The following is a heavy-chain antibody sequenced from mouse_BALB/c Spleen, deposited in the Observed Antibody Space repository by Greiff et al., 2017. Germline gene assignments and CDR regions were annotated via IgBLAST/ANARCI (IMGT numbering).Heavy chain of an antibody. J-gene: IGHJ4*01. CDR3: ARHSWGYYAMDY. Sequence: EVQGVESGGGLVKPGGSLKLSCAASGFAFSSYDMSWVRQTPEKRLEWVAYISSGGGSTYYPDTVKGRFTISRDNAKNTLYLQMSSLKSEDTAMYYCARHSWGYYAMDYWGQGTSVTVSS. D-gene: IGHD3-1*01. CDR2: ISSGGGST. CDR1: GFAFSSYD. V-gene: IGHV5-12-1*01.